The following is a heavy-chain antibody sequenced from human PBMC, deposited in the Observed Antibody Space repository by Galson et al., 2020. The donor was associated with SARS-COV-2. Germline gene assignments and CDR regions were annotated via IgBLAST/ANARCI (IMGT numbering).Heavy chain of an antibody. V-gene: IGHV3-53*01. Sequence: GGSLRLSCAASGFTVSSNYMSWVRQAPGKGLESVSVIYSGGSTYYADSVKGRFTISRDNSKNTLYLQMNSLRAEDTAVYYCATGGSAARPNYFDYWGQGTLVTVSS. J-gene: IGHJ4*02. CDR2: IYSGGST. CDR3: ATGGSAARPNYFDY. D-gene: IGHD6-6*01. CDR1: GFTVSSNY.